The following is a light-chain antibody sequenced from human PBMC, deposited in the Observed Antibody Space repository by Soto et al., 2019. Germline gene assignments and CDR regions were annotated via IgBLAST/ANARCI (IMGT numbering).Light chain of an antibody. CDR1: SSDVGCYNY. CDR3: SSYTSSSTLGYV. J-gene: IGLJ1*01. Sequence: QSALTQPASVSGSPGQSITISCTGTSSDVGCYNYVSWYQQHPGKAPKLMIYDVSNRPSGVSNRFSGSKSGNTASLTISGLQAEDEADYYCSSYTSSSTLGYVFGTGTKVTVL. CDR2: DVS. V-gene: IGLV2-14*01.